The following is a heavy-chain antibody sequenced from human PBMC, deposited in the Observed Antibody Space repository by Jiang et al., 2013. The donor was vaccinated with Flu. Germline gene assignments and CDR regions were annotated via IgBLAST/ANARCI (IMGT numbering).Heavy chain of an antibody. Sequence: GPGLVKPSQTLSLTCAISGDSVSSNSAAWNWIRQSPSRGLEWLGRTYYRSKWYNDYTLSVRSRITINPDTSKNQFSLQLNSVTPEDTAVYYCARGIPVRSPKGGDYLDYWGQGTLVTVSS. CDR1: GDSVSSNSAA. V-gene: IGHV6-1*01. CDR3: ARGIPVRSPKGGDYLDY. CDR2: TYYRSKWYN. J-gene: IGHJ4*02. D-gene: IGHD2-21*01.